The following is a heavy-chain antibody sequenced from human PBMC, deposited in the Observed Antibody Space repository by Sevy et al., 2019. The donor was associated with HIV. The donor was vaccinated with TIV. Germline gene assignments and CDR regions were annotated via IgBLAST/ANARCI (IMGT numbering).Heavy chain of an antibody. Sequence: ASVKVSCKASGGTFSSYAISWVRQAPGQGLEWMGGIIPIFGTANYAQKFQGRVTITADESMSTAYMELSSLRSEDTAVYYCARGIAAAGIGWFDPWGQGTLVTVSS. J-gene: IGHJ5*02. V-gene: IGHV1-69*13. D-gene: IGHD6-13*01. CDR2: IIPIFGTA. CDR1: GGTFSSYA. CDR3: ARGIAAAGIGWFDP.